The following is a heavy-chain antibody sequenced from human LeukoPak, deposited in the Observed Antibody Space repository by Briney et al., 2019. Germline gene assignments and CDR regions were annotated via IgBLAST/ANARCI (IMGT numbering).Heavy chain of an antibody. CDR1: GFTFSSSA. CDR3: AKGGGWFDP. Sequence: GGSLRLSCAASGFTFSSSAMSWVRQAAGPGLEWVSSISASGGSTYYAVSVKGRFSISRDDSENTLYLQMYCLRAEDTAVYYCAKGGGWFDPWGQGTLVTVSS. J-gene: IGHJ5*02. CDR2: ISASGGST. V-gene: IGHV3-23*01. D-gene: IGHD2-15*01.